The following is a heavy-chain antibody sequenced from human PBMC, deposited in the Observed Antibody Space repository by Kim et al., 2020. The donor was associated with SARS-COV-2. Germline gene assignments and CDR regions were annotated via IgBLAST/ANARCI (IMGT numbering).Heavy chain of an antibody. CDR3: AKSFADEIADYYGMDV. V-gene: IGHV3-30*18. CDR1: GFTFSSYG. J-gene: IGHJ6*02. Sequence: GGSLRLSCAASGFTFSSYGMHWVRQAPGKGLEWVAVISYDGSNKYYADSVKGRFTISRDNSKNTLYLQMNSLRAEDTAVYYCAKSFADEIADYYGMDVWGQGTRVTVSS. CDR2: ISYDGSNK.